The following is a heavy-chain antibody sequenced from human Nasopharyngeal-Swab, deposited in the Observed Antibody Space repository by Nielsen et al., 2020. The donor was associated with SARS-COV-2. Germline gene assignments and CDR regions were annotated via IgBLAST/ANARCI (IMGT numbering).Heavy chain of an antibody. D-gene: IGHD6-13*01. CDR3: ARASGSSWDFDY. Sequence: GESLKISCAASGFTFNNYAMSWVRQAPGKGLEWVSSISGSGARTYYADSVKGRFTISRDNSKNSLYLQMNSLRAEDTAVYYCARASGSSWDFDYWGQGTLVTVSS. CDR1: GFTFNNYA. CDR2: ISGSGART. V-gene: IGHV3-23*01. J-gene: IGHJ4*02.